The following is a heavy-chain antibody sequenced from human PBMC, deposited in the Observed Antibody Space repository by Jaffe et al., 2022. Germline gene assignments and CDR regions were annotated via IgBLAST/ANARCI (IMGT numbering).Heavy chain of an antibody. J-gene: IGHJ4*02. D-gene: IGHD3-10*01. CDR3: ATPRAVGSGRNWGN. V-gene: IGHV3-74*01. Sequence: EVQLVESGGGSVQPGGSLRLSCAATGFTFSNFWMHWVRQGPGKGLEWVARIKGDGSVTTYADSVKGRFTISRDNYKNTLYLQMNNLRDEDTATYYCATPRAVGSGRNWGNWGQGTLVTVSS. CDR1: GFTFSNFW. CDR2: IKGDGSVT.